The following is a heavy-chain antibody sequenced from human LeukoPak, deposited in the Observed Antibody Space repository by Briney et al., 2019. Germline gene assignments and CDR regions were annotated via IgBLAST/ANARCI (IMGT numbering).Heavy chain of an antibody. CDR2: ISSSSSYI. D-gene: IGHD3-3*01. J-gene: IGHJ6*02. V-gene: IGHV3-21*01. CDR3: ARPLGSGYYRYGMDV. Sequence: PGGSLRLSCAASGFTFSSYAMHWVRQAPGKGLEWVSSISSSSSYIYYADSVKGRFTISRDNAKNSLYLQMNSLRAEDTAVYYCARPLGSGYYRYGMDVWGQGTTVTVSS. CDR1: GFTFSSYA.